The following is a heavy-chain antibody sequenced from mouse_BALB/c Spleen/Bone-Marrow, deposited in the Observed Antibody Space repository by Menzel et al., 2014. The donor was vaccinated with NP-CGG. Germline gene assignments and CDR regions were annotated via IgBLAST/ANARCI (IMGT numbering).Heavy chain of an antibody. CDR2: INPSNGGT. Sequence: VKLQESGPELVKPGASVKLSCKASGYTFTSYYMYWVKQRPGQGLEWIGEINPSNGGTSFNEKFKSKATLTVDKSSSSAYMQLSSLTSEDSAFYYCTREGDSPFAYWGQGTLVTVSS. CDR3: TREGDSPFAY. V-gene: IGHV1S16*01. CDR1: GYTFTSYY. J-gene: IGHJ3*01. D-gene: IGHD2-13*01.